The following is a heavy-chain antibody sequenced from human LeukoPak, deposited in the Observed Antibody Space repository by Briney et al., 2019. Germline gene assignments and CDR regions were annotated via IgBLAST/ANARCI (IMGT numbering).Heavy chain of an antibody. V-gene: IGHV1-18*01. Sequence: ASVKVSCKASGYTFTGYGISWVRQAPGQGLEWMGWISAYNGNTNYAQKLQGRVTMTTDTSTSTAYMELRSLRSDDTAMYYCARALDYDYVWGSYRYPPGYWGQGTLVTVSS. D-gene: IGHD3-16*02. CDR2: ISAYNGNT. J-gene: IGHJ4*02. CDR3: ARALDYDYVWGSYRYPPGY. CDR1: GYTFTGYG.